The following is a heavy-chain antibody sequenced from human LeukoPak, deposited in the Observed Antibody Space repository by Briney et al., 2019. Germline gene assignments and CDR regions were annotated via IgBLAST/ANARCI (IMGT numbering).Heavy chain of an antibody. J-gene: IGHJ3*02. Sequence: ASVKVSCKASGYTFTSYDINWVRQATGQGLEWMGWINPNSGGTNYAQKFQGRVTMTRDTSISTAYMELSRLRSDDTAVYYCAVDSGRYAFDIWGQGTMVTVSS. CDR3: AVDSGRYAFDI. V-gene: IGHV1-2*02. D-gene: IGHD1-1*01. CDR1: GYTFTSYD. CDR2: INPNSGGT.